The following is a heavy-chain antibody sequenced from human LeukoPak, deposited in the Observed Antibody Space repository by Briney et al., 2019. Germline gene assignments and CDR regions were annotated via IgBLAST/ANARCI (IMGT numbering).Heavy chain of an antibody. CDR2: ISFDGNTK. CDR3: ARAGSPTQNWFDP. CDR1: EFIFSNYG. V-gene: IGHV3-30*03. Sequence: GGSLRLSCAASEFIFSNYGMHWVRQAPGKGLEWVAVISFDGNTKLYADSVKGRFTISRDDSKSTLYLQMNSLRPEDTAVYYCARAGSPTQNWFDPWGQGTLVTVSS. J-gene: IGHJ5*02. D-gene: IGHD6-19*01.